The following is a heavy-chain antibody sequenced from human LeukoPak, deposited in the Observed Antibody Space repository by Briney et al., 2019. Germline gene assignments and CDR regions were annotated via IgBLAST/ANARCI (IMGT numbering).Heavy chain of an antibody. V-gene: IGHV3-48*03. CDR3: AKDFADYALDY. J-gene: IGHJ4*02. CDR1: GFTFSNYE. Sequence: PGRSLRLSCAASGFTFSNYEMNWVRQAPGKGLEWVSYISGSGSTIYYADSVKGRFTISRDNAKDSLYLQMNSLRAEDTAVYCAKDFADYALDYWGQGTLVTVSS. D-gene: IGHD2-2*01. CDR2: ISGSGSTI.